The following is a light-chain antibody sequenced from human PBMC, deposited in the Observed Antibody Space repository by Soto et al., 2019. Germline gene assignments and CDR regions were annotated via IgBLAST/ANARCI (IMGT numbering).Light chain of an antibody. V-gene: IGKV1-5*03. J-gene: IGKJ1*01. CDR1: QTISSW. CDR3: QQYNSYSWT. CDR2: KAS. Sequence: DIQMTQSPSTLSGSVGDRVTITCRASQTISSWLAWYQQKPGKAPKLLIYKASTLESGVPSRFSGSGSGTDFTLTISGLQPDDFAIYYCQQYNSYSWTFGQGTKVDIK.